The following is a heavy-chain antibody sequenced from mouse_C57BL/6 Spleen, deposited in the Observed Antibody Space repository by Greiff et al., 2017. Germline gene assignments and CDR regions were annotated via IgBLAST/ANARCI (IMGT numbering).Heavy chain of an antibody. CDR1: GYTFTDYN. D-gene: IGHD2-5*01. CDR3: ARSKSNYPFAY. V-gene: IGHV1-18*01. Sequence: VQLQQSGPELVKPGASVKIPCKASGYTFTDYNMDWVKQSHGKSLEWIGDINPNNGGTNYNQKFKGKATLTVDKSSSTAYMELRSLTSEDTAVYYCARSKSNYPFAYWGQGTLVTVSA. CDR2: INPNNGGT. J-gene: IGHJ3*01.